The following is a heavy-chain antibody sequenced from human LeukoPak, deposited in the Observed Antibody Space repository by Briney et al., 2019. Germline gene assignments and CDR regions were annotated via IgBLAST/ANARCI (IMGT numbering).Heavy chain of an antibody. CDR1: RFTFSSYW. Sequence: GGSLRLSCAASRFTFSSYWMSWVRQAPGKGLEWVANVKQAGSEKYYVDSVKGRFTISTDNAKNSLYLQMNSLRAEDTAVYYCAIDASAEKGQQLANWGQGTLVTVSS. V-gene: IGHV3-7*01. CDR3: AIDASAEKGQQLAN. CDR2: VKQAGSEK. D-gene: IGHD6-13*01. J-gene: IGHJ4*02.